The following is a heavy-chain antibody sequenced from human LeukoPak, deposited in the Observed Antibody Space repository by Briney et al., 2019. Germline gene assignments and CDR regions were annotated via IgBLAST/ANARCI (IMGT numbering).Heavy chain of an antibody. V-gene: IGHV3-74*01. CDR3: ARDVGDNWNYLDY. Sequence: GGSLRLSCAASGFTFSNYWMHWVRQAPGKGLLWVARIHTNGSSTSYADSVKGRFTISRDNAKNTLYLQMNSLRADDTAVYYCARDVGDNWNYLDYWGQGTLVTVSS. CDR1: GFTFSNYW. CDR2: IHTNGSST. D-gene: IGHD1-20*01. J-gene: IGHJ4*02.